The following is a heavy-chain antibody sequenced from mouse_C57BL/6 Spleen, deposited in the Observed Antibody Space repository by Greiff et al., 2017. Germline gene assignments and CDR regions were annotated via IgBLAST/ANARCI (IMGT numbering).Heavy chain of an antibody. CDR3: ARRDYYGSSYGYAMDY. Sequence: QIQLQQPGAELVMPGASVKLSCKASGYTFTSYWMHWVKQRPGQGLEWIGELDPSDSYTNYNQTFKGKSTLTVDKSSSTAYMQRSSLPSEDSAVYYCARRDYYGSSYGYAMDYWGQGTSVTVSS. V-gene: IGHV1-69*01. CDR2: LDPSDSYT. D-gene: IGHD1-1*01. CDR1: GYTFTSYW. J-gene: IGHJ4*01.